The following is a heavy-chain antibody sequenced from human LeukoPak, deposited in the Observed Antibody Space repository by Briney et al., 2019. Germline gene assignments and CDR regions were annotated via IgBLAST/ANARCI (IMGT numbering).Heavy chain of an antibody. CDR3: ARDYAGSPDY. CDR1: GFTFSTYR. CDR2: INGDGSTT. V-gene: IGHV3-74*03. J-gene: IGHJ4*02. D-gene: IGHD3-10*01. Sequence: PGGSLRLSCTASGFTFSTYRNHWVRQSPGKGLVWVALINGDGSTTTHADSVKGRFTISRDNAKNTAYLQMNSLRDEDTAVYFCARDYAGSPDYWGQGTLVTVSA.